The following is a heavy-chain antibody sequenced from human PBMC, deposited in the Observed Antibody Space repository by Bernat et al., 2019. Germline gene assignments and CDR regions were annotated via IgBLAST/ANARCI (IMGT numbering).Heavy chain of an antibody. D-gene: IGHD5-12*01. CDR2: ISHDGNRQ. J-gene: IGHJ4*02. Sequence: QVQLVESGGGVVQPGRSLRLSCVVSGFTFSSNGMHLVRQAPGKGLEWVALISHDGNRQNYADSVKGRFTISRDNSRNTLYLQMDSLRVEDTAVYYCAKVGNSGHCSTVDYWGQGTLAIVSS. CDR1: GFTFSSNG. V-gene: IGHV3-30*01. CDR3: AKVGNSGHCSTVDY.